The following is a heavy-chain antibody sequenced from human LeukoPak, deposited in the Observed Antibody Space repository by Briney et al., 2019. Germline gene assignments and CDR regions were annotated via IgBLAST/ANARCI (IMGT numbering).Heavy chain of an antibody. Sequence: PSETLSLTCSVSGGSISIYYWSWIRQPPGKGLEWIGYIFNIGSTNYNPSLKSRVTISVDTSKNQFSLKLSSVTAADTAVYYCARPGRDGYNFGAFDIWGQGTMVTVSS. D-gene: IGHD5-24*01. J-gene: IGHJ3*02. CDR1: GGSISIYY. CDR2: IFNIGST. CDR3: ARPGRDGYNFGAFDI. V-gene: IGHV4-59*08.